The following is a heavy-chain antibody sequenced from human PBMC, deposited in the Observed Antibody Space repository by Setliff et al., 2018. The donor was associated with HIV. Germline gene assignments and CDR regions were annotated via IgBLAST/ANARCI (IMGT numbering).Heavy chain of an antibody. V-gene: IGHV4-59*11. J-gene: IGHJ4*02. Sequence: PSETLSLTCTVSGGSISSHYWNWIRQPPGKGLEWIGYIYYSGSTNYNPSLKSRVTISVDTSKNHFSLNLSSVTAADTAVYYCATYSSSWPGYWGQGTLVTSPQ. D-gene: IGHD6-13*01. CDR1: GGSISSHY. CDR2: IYYSGST. CDR3: ATYSSSWPGY.